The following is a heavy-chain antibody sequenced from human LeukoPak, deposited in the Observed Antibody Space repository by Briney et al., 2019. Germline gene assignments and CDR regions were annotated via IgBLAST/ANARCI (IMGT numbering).Heavy chain of an antibody. V-gene: IGHV1-8*01. Sequence: ASVKVYCKASGYTFTSYDINWVRQATGQGLEWMGWMNPNSGNTGYAQKFQGRVTMTRNTSISTAYMELSSLRSEDTAVYYCARGPGSYYSRYYMDVWGKGTTVTISS. J-gene: IGHJ6*03. CDR3: ARGPGSYYSRYYMDV. CDR1: GYTFTSYD. D-gene: IGHD1-26*01. CDR2: MNPNSGNT.